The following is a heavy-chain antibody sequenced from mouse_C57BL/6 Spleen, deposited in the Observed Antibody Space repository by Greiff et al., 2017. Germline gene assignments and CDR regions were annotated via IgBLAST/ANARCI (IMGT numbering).Heavy chain of an antibody. V-gene: IGHV1-50*01. J-gene: IGHJ2*01. CDR1: GYTFTSYW. CDR3: ARRTTVGRGFDY. D-gene: IGHD1-1*01. Sequence: QVQLQQPGAELVKPGASVKLSCKASGYTFTSYWMQWVKQRPGQGLEWIGEIDPSDSYTNYNQKFKGKATLTVETSSSTAYMQRSSLTSEDSAVYYCARRTTVGRGFDYWGQGTTLTVSS. CDR2: IDPSDSYT.